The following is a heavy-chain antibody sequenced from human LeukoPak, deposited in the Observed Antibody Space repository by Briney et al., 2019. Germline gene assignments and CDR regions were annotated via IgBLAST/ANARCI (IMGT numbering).Heavy chain of an antibody. Sequence: GGSLRLSCAASGFTFSSYAMRWVRQAPGKGLEWVSSIASSGDSTYYADSVKGRFTISRDNSKNTLYLQMNSLRAEDTALYYCADSNYWYPVDYWGQGTLVTVSS. CDR2: IASSGDST. V-gene: IGHV3-23*01. CDR3: ADSNYWYPVDY. J-gene: IGHJ4*02. D-gene: IGHD4-11*01. CDR1: GFTFSSYA.